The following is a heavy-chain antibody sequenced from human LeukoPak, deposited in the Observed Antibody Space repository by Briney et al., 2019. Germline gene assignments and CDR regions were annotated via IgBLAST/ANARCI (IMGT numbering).Heavy chain of an antibody. Sequence: ASVKVSCKASGYTFTGYYMHWVRQAPGQGLEWMGWINPNSGGTNCAQKFQGRVTMTRDTSISTAYMELSRLRSDDTAVYYCATVGATAYYFDYWGQGTLVTVSS. CDR3: ATVGATAYYFDY. D-gene: IGHD1-26*01. V-gene: IGHV1-2*02. CDR2: INPNSGGT. CDR1: GYTFTGYY. J-gene: IGHJ4*02.